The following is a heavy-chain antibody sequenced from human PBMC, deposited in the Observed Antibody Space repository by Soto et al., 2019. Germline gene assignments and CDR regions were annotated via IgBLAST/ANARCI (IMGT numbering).Heavy chain of an antibody. J-gene: IGHJ6*02. CDR3: ARDARGTRGFDEMDI. Sequence: ASVKVSCKAPGYIFTGYHIHWVRQAPGRGLGWMGWINPNSGDTEYAQNFQGRVTMTRDTSFNLVYMEMSGLMSDDTAVYYCARDARGTRGFDEMDIWGQGTTVTVSS. D-gene: IGHD3-9*01. CDR1: GYIFTGYH. V-gene: IGHV1-2*02. CDR2: INPNSGDT.